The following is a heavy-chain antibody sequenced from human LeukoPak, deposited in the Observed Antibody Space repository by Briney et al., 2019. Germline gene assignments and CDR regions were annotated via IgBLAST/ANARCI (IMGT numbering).Heavy chain of an antibody. V-gene: IGHV4-39*01. D-gene: IGHD2-2*01. CDR3: ARYCSSTNCPRSDAFDI. Sequence: SETLSLICTVSGGSISSSNYNWGWIRQPPGKGLEWIGRIYYSGSTFYNPSLKSRVSISVDTSKIQFSLRLSSVTAGDTAVYYCARYCSSTNCPRSDAFDIWGQGTMVTVSS. CDR2: IYYSGST. CDR1: GGSISSSNYN. J-gene: IGHJ3*02.